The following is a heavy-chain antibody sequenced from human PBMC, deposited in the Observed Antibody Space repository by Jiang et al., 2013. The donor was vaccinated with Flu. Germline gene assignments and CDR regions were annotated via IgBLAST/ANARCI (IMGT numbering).Heavy chain of an antibody. CDR2: ISGSGGST. V-gene: IGHV3-23*01. CDR3: AKDRQNYYYDSSGYYERLGY. J-gene: IGHJ4*02. D-gene: IGHD3-22*01. Sequence: CAASGFTFSSYAMSWVRQAPGKGLEWVSAISGSGGSTYYADSVKGRFTISRDNSKNTLYLQMNSLRAEDTAVYYCAKDRQNYYYDSSGYYERLGYWGQGTLVTVSS. CDR1: GFTFSSYA.